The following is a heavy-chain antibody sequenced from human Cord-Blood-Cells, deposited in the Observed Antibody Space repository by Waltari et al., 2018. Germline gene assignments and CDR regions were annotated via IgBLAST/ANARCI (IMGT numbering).Heavy chain of an antibody. D-gene: IGHD6-13*01. Sequence: QVQLQESGPGLVKPSETLSLTCTVSGGSISSYYRSRIRQHAGKGLAWTGRIYTSGSTNYNPSLKSRVTMSVDTSKNQFSLKLSSVTAADTAVYYCARDGLGGVAAAGMDYWGQGTLVTVSS. CDR3: ARDGLGGVAAAGMDY. V-gene: IGHV4-4*07. J-gene: IGHJ4*02. CDR1: GGSISSYY. CDR2: IYTSGST.